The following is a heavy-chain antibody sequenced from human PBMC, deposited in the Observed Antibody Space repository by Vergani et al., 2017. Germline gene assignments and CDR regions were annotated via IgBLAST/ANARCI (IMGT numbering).Heavy chain of an antibody. Sequence: QVQLQESGPGLVKPSQTLSLTCTVSGGSISSGGYYWSWIRQHPGKGLEWIWYIYYSGSTYYNPSLKSRVTISVDTSKNQFSLKLSSVTAADTAVYYCARGRGYCSSTSCAINWFDPWGQGTLVTVSS. V-gene: IGHV4-31*03. CDR1: GGSISSGGYY. CDR3: ARGRGYCSSTSCAINWFDP. D-gene: IGHD2-2*01. J-gene: IGHJ5*02. CDR2: IYYSGST.